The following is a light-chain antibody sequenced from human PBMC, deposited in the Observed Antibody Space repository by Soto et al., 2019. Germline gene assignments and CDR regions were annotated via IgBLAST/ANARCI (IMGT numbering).Light chain of an antibody. J-gene: IGKJ4*01. V-gene: IGKV1-12*01. CDR1: HSISSW. CDR2: AAS. Sequence: DIKMPQSPSAMSASVGARVHMTGRACHSISSWMGWYQQKPGTAPKLMIYAASSLRSGGPSRFSGSGSGTDFTLTISSLQPEDFATYYCQQANSFAGGLTFGGGTKVDVK. CDR3: QQANSFAGGLT.